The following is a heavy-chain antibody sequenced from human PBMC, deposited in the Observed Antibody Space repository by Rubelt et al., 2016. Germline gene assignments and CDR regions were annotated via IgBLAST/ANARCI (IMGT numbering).Heavy chain of an antibody. CDR3: ARRGEDYYESSGPIDY. J-gene: IGHJ4*02. D-gene: IGHD3-22*01. Sequence: KYSPSFQGQVTISADKSISTAYLQWRSLKASDTAMYYCARRGEDYYESSGPIDYWGQGTLVTVSS. V-gene: IGHV5-10-1*04.